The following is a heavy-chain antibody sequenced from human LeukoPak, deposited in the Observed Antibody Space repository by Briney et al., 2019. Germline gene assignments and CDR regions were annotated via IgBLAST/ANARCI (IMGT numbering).Heavy chain of an antibody. CDR1: GFTFDDYA. J-gene: IGHJ5*02. CDR3: AKGLFSGQLRKNWFDP. D-gene: IGHD3-16*01. V-gene: IGHV3-9*01. CDR2: ISWNSGSI. Sequence: SGGSLRLSCAASGFTFDDYAMHWVRQARGKGLEWVSGISWNSGSIGYADSVKGRFTISRDDAKNSLYLQLNSLRAEDTALYYCAKGLFSGQLRKNWFDPWGQGTLVTVSS.